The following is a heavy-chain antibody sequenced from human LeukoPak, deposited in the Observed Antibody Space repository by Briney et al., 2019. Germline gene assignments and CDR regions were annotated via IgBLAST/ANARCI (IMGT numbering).Heavy chain of an antibody. CDR3: ARGIAAAGHYYYYMDV. D-gene: IGHD6-13*01. CDR2: INHSGST. V-gene: IGHV4-34*01. CDR1: GGAFSGYY. J-gene: IGHJ6*03. Sequence: PSETLSLTCAVYGGAFSGYYWSWIRQPPGKGLEWIGEINHSGSTNYNPSLKSRVTISVDTSKNQFSLKLSSVTAADTAVYYCARGIAAAGHYYYYMDVWGKGTTVTVSS.